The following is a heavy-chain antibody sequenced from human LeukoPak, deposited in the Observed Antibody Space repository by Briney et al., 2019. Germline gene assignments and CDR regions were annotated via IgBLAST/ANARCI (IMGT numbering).Heavy chain of an antibody. CDR1: AFTFSSFG. J-gene: IGHJ6*02. D-gene: IGHD2-15*01. CDR3: ARDVVAATQTFSYGMDV. Sequence: GRSLRLSCAASAFTFSSFGIHWVRQAPDKGLEWVAIVWYDGSNKYYADSVKGRFTISRDNSKNTLYLQMNSLRAEDTAVYYCARDVVAATQTFSYGMDVWGQGTTVTVSS. CDR2: VWYDGSNK. V-gene: IGHV3-33*01.